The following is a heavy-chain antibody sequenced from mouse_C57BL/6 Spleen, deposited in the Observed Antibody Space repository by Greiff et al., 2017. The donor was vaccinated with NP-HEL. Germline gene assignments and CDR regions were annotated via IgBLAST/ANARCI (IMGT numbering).Heavy chain of an antibody. CDR2: IDPETGGT. CDR3: LAYCGSSYWYFDF. V-gene: IGHV1-15*01. CDR1: GYTFTDYE. D-gene: IGHD1-1*01. Sequence: QVQLQQSGAELVRPGASVTLSCKASGYTFTDYEMHWVKQTPVHGLEWIGAIDPETGGTAYNQKFKGKAILTADKSSSTAYMELRSLTSEDSAVYYYLAYCGSSYWYFDFWGTGTTVTVSS. J-gene: IGHJ1*03.